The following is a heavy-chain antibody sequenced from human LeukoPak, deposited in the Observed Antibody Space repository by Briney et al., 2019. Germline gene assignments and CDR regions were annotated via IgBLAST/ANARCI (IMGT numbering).Heavy chain of an antibody. J-gene: IGHJ5*02. CDR1: GYTFTSYD. Sequence: ASVKVSCKASGYTFTSYDINWVRQATGQGLEWMGWMNPNSGNTGYAQKFQGRVTVTRNTSISTAYMELSSLRSEDTAVYYCARRRVGATYNWFDPWGQGTLVTVSS. CDR3: ARRRVGATYNWFDP. D-gene: IGHD1-26*01. V-gene: IGHV1-8*01. CDR2: MNPNSGNT.